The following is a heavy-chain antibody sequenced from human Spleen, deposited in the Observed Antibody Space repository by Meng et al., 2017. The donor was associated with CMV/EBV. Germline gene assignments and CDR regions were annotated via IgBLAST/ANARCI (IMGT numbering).Heavy chain of an antibody. D-gene: IGHD2-15*01. CDR3: ARDLFADIIEEVAGYGMDV. CDR1: GFTFSSYG. Sequence: GESLKISCAASGFTFSSYGMHWVRQAPGKGLEWVAFIRYDGSNKYYADSVKGRFTISRDNSKNTLYLQMNSLRAEDTAVYYCARDLFADIIEEVAGYGMDVWGQGTTVTVSS. J-gene: IGHJ6*02. CDR2: IRYDGSNK. V-gene: IGHV3-30*02.